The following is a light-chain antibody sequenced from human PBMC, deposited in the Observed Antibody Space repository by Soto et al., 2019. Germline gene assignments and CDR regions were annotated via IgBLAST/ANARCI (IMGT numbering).Light chain of an antibody. Sequence: EKVMRQSPATMSVSPGERATLSCRASQSVSSNLAWYQQKPGQAPRLLIYGASTRATGIPARFSGSGSGTEFTLTISSLQSEDFAVYYCQQYNNWPPITFGQGTRLEIK. CDR3: QQYNNWPPIT. V-gene: IGKV3-15*01. CDR2: GAS. CDR1: QSVSSN. J-gene: IGKJ5*01.